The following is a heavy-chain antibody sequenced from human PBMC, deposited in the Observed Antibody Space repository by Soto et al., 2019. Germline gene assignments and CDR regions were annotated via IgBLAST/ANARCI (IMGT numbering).Heavy chain of an antibody. Sequence: QVQLVESGGGVVQPGRSLRLSCAASGFTFNNYAMHWVRQAPGKGLEWVAGISYDGDTKYSVDSVEGRFTISRDDSKNTLYLQMNSLRPDDTAVYYCAGASGYSDYWGQGTLVTVSS. CDR3: AGASGYSDY. CDR1: GFTFNNYA. D-gene: IGHD3-22*01. V-gene: IGHV3-30-3*01. J-gene: IGHJ4*02. CDR2: ISYDGDTK.